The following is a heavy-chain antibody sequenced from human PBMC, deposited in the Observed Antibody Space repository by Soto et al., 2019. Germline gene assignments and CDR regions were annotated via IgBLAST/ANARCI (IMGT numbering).Heavy chain of an antibody. CDR1: GLTFSTYA. D-gene: IGHD4-4*01. CDR3: AKSPRGLEGYSSDYYGMDV. V-gene: IGHV3-23*01. J-gene: IGHJ6*02. Sequence: EVHLLESGGDLVQPGGSLRLSCTASGLTFSTYAMSWVRQAPGKGLEWVSAIGGSGTGGPKYYADSVKGRFTISRDNSKNTVYRQMKSLRAGDTAVYYCAKSPRGLEGYSSDYYGMDVWGQGTTVTVSS. CDR2: IGGSGTGGPK.